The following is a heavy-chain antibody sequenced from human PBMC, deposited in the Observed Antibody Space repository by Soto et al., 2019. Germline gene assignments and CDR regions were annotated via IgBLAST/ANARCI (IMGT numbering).Heavy chain of an antibody. J-gene: IGHJ4*02. CDR2: IIPSGGGT. D-gene: IGHD6-13*01. CDR3: ARGIAAAAYFDY. Sequence: ASVKVSCKASGYTFTSYYMHWVRQAPGQGLEWMGVIIPSGGGTSYAQKFQDRVTMTRDTSTTTVYMELSSLRSDDTAVYYCARGIAAAAYFDYWGQGTLVTVSS. V-gene: IGHV1-46*01. CDR1: GYTFTSYY.